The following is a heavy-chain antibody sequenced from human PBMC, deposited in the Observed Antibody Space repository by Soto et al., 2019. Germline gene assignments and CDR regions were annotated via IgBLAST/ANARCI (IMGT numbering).Heavy chain of an antibody. CDR3: VRENYYYGMDV. J-gene: IGHJ6*02. CDR2: IRSGGNT. CDR1: GFIFSTDW. Sequence: PGGSLRLSCAASGFIFSTDWMYWVRQAPGKGLEWVSVIRSGGNTYYADSVEGRFTISRDNSKNTVYLQMNSLRAEDTAVYYCVRENYYYGMDVWGQGTTVTVSS. V-gene: IGHV3-66*01.